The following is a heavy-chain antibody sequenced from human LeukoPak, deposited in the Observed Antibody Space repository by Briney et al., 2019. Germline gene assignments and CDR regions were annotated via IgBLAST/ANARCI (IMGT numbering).Heavy chain of an antibody. Sequence: SETLSLTCSVSGGSISSGDYYWSWIRQPPGKGLEWIGYIYHSGNTYYNPSLKSRVTVSIDTSKSQFSLKLSSLTAADTAVYYCARDRSSYGLNDYWGQGTLVTVSS. CDR2: IYHSGNT. CDR1: GGSISSGDYY. D-gene: IGHD5-12*01. CDR3: ARDRSSYGLNDY. V-gene: IGHV4-30-4*01. J-gene: IGHJ4*02.